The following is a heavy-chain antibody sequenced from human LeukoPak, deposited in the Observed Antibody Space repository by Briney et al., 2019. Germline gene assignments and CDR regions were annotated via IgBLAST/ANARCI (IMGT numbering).Heavy chain of an antibody. V-gene: IGHV1-18*01. CDR2: INAYNGNT. D-gene: IGHD1-26*01. Sequence: ASVKVSCKPSGCTFTYYVISWVRQAPGQGLEWMGWINAYNGNTNDAQKFQGRVTMTTDTSTSTAYMELRSLRSDDTAVYYCARGEKPYDYWGQGTLVSVSS. CDR1: GCTFTYYV. CDR3: ARGEKPYDY. J-gene: IGHJ4*02.